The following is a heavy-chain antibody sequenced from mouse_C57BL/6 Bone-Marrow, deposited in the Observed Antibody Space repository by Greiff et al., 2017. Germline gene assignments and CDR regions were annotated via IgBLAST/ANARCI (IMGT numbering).Heavy chain of an antibody. J-gene: IGHJ1*03. CDR1: GYTFTSYG. Sequence: LVESGAELARPGASVKLSCKASGYTFTSYGISWVKQRTGQGLEWIGEIYPRSGNTYYNEKFKGKATLTADKSSSTAYMELRSLTSEDSAVYFCARLRLRRSWYCDVWGTGTTVTVSS. CDR2: IYPRSGNT. V-gene: IGHV1-81*01. CDR3: ARLRLRRSWYCDV. D-gene: IGHD2-4*01.